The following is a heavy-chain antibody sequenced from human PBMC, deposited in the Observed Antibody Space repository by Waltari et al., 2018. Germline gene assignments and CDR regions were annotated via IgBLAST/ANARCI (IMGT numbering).Heavy chain of an antibody. CDR1: EYTFTEYA. CDR2: INTKTGKP. V-gene: IGHV7-4-1*02. Sequence: QVQLVQSGSEFQKPGASVKVSCKASEYTFTEYAMNWVRQAPGQGPEWMGWINTKTGKPTYSQGFTGRFVFSLDTSVTTAYLQINTLKAEDTAVYYCARLRASLTGFGPYGMDVWGQGTTVTVSS. CDR3: ARLRASLTGFGPYGMDV. D-gene: IGHD3-9*01. J-gene: IGHJ6*01.